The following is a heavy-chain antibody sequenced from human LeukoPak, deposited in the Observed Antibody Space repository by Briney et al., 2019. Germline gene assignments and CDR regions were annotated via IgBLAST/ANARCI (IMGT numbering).Heavy chain of an antibody. Sequence: GRSLRLSCAASGFTFSSYGMHWVRQAPGKGLEWVAVIWYDGSNKYYADSVKSRFTISRDNSRNTLYLQMNSLRAEDTAVYYCAREGGSYYEDYFDYWGQGTLVTVSS. CDR1: GFTFSSYG. V-gene: IGHV3-33*01. D-gene: IGHD1-26*01. J-gene: IGHJ4*02. CDR3: AREGGSYYEDYFDY. CDR2: IWYDGSNK.